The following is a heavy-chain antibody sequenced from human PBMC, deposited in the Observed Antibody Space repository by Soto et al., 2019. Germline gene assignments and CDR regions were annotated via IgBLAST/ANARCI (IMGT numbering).Heavy chain of an antibody. J-gene: IGHJ3*02. Sequence: QVQLVQSGAEVKKPGASVKVSCKASGYTFTSYGISWVRQAPGQGLEWMGWISAYNGNTNYAQKIQGRVTMTTDTSTSTAYMELRSLRSDDTAMYYCARSIIGYCSGGSCYAYFDIWGQGTMVTVSS. CDR3: ARSIIGYCSGGSCYAYFDI. D-gene: IGHD2-15*01. V-gene: IGHV1-18*01. CDR2: ISAYNGNT. CDR1: GYTFTSYG.